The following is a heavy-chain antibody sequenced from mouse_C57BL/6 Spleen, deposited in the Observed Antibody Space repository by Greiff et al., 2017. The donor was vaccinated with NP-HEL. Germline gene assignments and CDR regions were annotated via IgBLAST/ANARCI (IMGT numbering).Heavy chain of an antibody. CDR1: GYTFTSYW. CDR3: ARSLLTGTPFAY. D-gene: IGHD4-1*01. J-gene: IGHJ3*01. V-gene: IGHV1-53*01. Sequence: QVQLQQPGTELVKPGASVELSCKASGYTFTSYWMHWVKQRPGQGLEWIGNINPSNGGTNYNEKFKSKATLTVDKSSSTAYMQLSSLTSEDSAVYYCARSLLTGTPFAYWGQGTLVTVSA. CDR2: INPSNGGT.